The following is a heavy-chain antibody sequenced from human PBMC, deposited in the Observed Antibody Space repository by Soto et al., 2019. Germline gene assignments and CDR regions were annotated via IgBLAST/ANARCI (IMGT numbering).Heavy chain of an antibody. Sequence: GGSLRLSCAVSGFTFSNNAMSWVRQAPGKGLEWVSSISISGDSTYYADSVKGRFTISRDNPKNTLNLQMNSLRADDTAIYYCAKVIGQDVYWGQGTLVTVSS. CDR2: ISISGDST. CDR3: AKVIGQDVY. V-gene: IGHV3-23*01. J-gene: IGHJ4*02. CDR1: GFTFSNNA.